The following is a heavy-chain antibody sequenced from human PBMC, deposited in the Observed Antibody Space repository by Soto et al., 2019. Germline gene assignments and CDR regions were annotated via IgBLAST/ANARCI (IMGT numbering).Heavy chain of an antibody. V-gene: IGHV4-59*01. CDR3: ARGPGRVGYGDYHDNWFDP. CDR2: IYYSGST. D-gene: IGHD4-17*01. CDR1: GGSISSYY. J-gene: IGHJ5*02. Sequence: QVQLQESGPGLVKPSETLSLTCTVSGGSISSYYWSWIRQPPGKGLEWLGDIYYSGSTNYNPSLKSRVTISVDTSKNQFSLKLSSVTAANTAVYYCARGPGRVGYGDYHDNWFDPWGQGTLVTVSS.